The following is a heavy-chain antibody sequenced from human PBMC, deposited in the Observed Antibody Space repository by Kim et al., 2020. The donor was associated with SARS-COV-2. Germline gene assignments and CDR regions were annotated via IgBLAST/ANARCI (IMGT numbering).Heavy chain of an antibody. D-gene: IGHD3-22*01. V-gene: IGHV3-53*01. CDR2: IYSGGST. Sequence: GGSLRLSCAASGFTVSSNYMSWVRQAPGKGLEWVSVIYSGGSTYYADSVKGRFTISRDNSKNTLYLQMNSLRAEDTAVYYCARDQGYDSSGYDYWGQGTLVTVSS. J-gene: IGHJ4*02. CDR3: ARDQGYDSSGYDY. CDR1: GFTVSSNY.